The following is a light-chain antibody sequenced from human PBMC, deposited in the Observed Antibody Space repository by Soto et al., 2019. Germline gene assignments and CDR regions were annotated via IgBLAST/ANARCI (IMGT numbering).Light chain of an antibody. V-gene: IGLV4-69*01. Sequence: QAVVTQSPSASASLGASVKLTCTLSSGHSSYVIAWHQQQPEKGPRYLMKLNSDGSHSKGDGIPDRFSGSSSGAERYLTISSLQSEDEADYYCQTWGTGFRVFGGGTKVTVL. CDR3: QTWGTGFRV. CDR1: SGHSSYV. CDR2: LNSDGSH. J-gene: IGLJ3*02.